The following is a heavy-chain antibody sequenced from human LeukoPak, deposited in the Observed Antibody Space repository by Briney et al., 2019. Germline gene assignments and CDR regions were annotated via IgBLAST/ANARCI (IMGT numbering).Heavy chain of an antibody. CDR3: ARGLVVVPAAIEDAFDI. J-gene: IGHJ3*02. CDR1: GYTFTGYY. CDR2: INPNSGGT. D-gene: IGHD2-2*01. V-gene: IGHV1-2*02. Sequence: ASVKVSCKASGYTFTGYYMHWVRQAPGQGLEWMGWINPNSGGTNYAQKFQGRVTITRNTSISTAYMELSSLRSEDTAVYYCARGLVVVPAAIEDAFDIWGQGTMVTVSS.